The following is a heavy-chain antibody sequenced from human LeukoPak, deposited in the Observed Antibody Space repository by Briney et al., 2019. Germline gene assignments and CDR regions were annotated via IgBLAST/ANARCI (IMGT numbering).Heavy chain of an antibody. CDR2: INPNSGGT. CDR3: ARGTYDSSGYFIDY. CDR1: GYAFTGYY. V-gene: IGHV1-2*02. D-gene: IGHD3-22*01. Sequence: ASVKVSCKASGYAFTGYYMHWVRQDPGQGLEWMGWINPNSGGTNYAQKFQGRVTMTRDTSISTAYMELSRLRSDDTAVYYCARGTYDSSGYFIDYWGQGTLVTVSS. J-gene: IGHJ4*02.